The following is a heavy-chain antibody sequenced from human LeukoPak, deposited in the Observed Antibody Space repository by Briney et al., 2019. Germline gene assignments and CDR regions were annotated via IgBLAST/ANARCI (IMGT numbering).Heavy chain of an antibody. J-gene: IGHJ4*02. D-gene: IGHD5-12*01. CDR2: IDPTDSYT. CDR1: GYSFTNYW. CDR3: ARQRSGGAYDSDF. V-gene: IGHV5-10-1*01. Sequence: GESLKISCKGSGYSFTNYWINWVRQMPGKGLEWRGRIDPTDSYTNYSPSFQGHVTISADTSISTTYLQWSSLKASDTAMYYCARQRSGGAYDSDFWGQGTLVTVSS.